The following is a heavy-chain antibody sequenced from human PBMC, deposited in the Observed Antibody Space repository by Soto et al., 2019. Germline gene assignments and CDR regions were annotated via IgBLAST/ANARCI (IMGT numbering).Heavy chain of an antibody. V-gene: IGHV3-33*03. Sequence: QVQLVESGGGVVQPGRSLRLSCTASGFAFRTYGMHWVRQAPGKGLEWVGMIWNDGSNKYYAGSVKGRFTIYRDNSKDNLYHQMNSLRAEDTSVYYCATELRWNETFAMWGQGTTVTVSS. CDR1: GFAFRTYG. CDR3: ATELRWNETFAM. J-gene: IGHJ3*02. D-gene: IGHD3-3*01. CDR2: IWNDGSNK.